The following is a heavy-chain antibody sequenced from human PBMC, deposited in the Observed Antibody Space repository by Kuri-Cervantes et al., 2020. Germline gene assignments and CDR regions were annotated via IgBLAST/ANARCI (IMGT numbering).Heavy chain of an antibody. J-gene: IGHJ5*02. V-gene: IGHV3-30*03. CDR1: GFTFSSYG. CDR2: ISYDGSNK. CDR3: TRGMGDTAIPGS. D-gene: IGHD5-18*01. Sequence: GGSLRLSCAASGFTFSSYGMHWVRQAPGKGLEWVAVISYDGSNKYYADSVKGRFTISRDNAKNSLYLQLNSLRAEDTALYYCTRGMGDTAIPGSWGQGTLVTVSS.